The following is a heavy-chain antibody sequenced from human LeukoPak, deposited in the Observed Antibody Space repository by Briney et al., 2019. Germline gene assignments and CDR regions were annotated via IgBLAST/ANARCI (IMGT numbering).Heavy chain of an antibody. Sequence: PGGSLSLSCAASGFTFSSYGMHGFRQAPGKGLQGLAVIWYDGSNKYYTDSVKGRFTISRDNSKNTLYLQMNTLRAEDTAVYYCAKDLDIVVVPAAMDYWGQGTLVTVSS. V-gene: IGHV3-33*06. CDR3: AKDLDIVVVPAAMDY. CDR2: IWYDGSNK. D-gene: IGHD2-2*01. J-gene: IGHJ4*02. CDR1: GFTFSSYG.